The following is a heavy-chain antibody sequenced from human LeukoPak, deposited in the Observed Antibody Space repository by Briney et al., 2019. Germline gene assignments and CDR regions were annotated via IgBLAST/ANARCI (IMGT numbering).Heavy chain of an antibody. CDR3: ARARYSSSPPAVYNWFDP. CDR2: IWNVGSNK. J-gene: IGHJ5*02. D-gene: IGHD6-13*01. CDR1: GFTFSSYA. V-gene: IGHV3-33*08. Sequence: GRSLRLSCAASGFTFSSYAMHWVRQDPGKGPEWVALIWNVGSNKYYADSVKGRFTVSKDNSKNTLYLQMNSLRAEDTAVYYCARARYSSSPPAVYNWFDPWGQGTLVTVSS.